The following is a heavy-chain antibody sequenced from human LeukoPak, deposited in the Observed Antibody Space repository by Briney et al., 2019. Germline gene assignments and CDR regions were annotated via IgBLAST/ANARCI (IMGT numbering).Heavy chain of an antibody. V-gene: IGHV3-23*01. CDR2: ISXGGTNT. D-gene: IGHD3-22*01. J-gene: IGHJ4*02. Sequence: GGSLRLSCAASRXTFXSYGXAXVXQAPGXGLXWXSSISXGGTNTYYADSXKGRFTISRDNSKNTLYLQMNSLRAEDTAVYYCATTKGITTMTSIDYWGQGTLVTVSS. CDR1: RXTFXSYG. CDR3: ATTKGITTMTSIDY.